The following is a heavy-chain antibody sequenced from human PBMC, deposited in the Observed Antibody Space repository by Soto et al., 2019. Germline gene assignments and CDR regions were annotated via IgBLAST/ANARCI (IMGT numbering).Heavy chain of an antibody. D-gene: IGHD3-9*01. V-gene: IGHV3-33*01. CDR2: IWYDGSNK. J-gene: IGHJ4*02. Sequence: GSLRLSCAASGFTFSSYGMHRVRQAPGKGLEWVAVIWYDGSNKYYADSVKGRFTISRDNSKNTLYLQMNSLRAEDTAVYYCARGSDRDVLRYFDWLLPNDYWGQGTLVTVSS. CDR3: ARGSDRDVLRYFDWLLPNDY. CDR1: GFTFSSYG.